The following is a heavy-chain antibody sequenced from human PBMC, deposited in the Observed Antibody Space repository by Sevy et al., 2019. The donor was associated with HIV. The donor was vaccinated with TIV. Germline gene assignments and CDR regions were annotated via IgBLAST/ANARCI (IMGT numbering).Heavy chain of an antibody. D-gene: IGHD3-22*01. CDR3: AKEGGGYYYDSSGLFDY. V-gene: IGHV3-23*01. CDR2: ISGSGYLT. J-gene: IGHJ4*02. CDR1: GFTFSSYA. Sequence: GGSLRLSCAASGFTFSSYAMSWVRQAPGKGLEWVSAISGSGYLTYYTDSVKGQFTISRDNSKNTLYLQMNSLRAEDTAVYYCAKEGGGYYYDSSGLFDYWGQGTLVTVSS.